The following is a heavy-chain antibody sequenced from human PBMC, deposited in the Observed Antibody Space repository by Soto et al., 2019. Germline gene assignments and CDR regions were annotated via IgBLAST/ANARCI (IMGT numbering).Heavy chain of an antibody. D-gene: IGHD6-13*01. CDR2: ILHSGST. CDR1: GVSISSDNW. J-gene: IGHJ4*02. CDR3: ARDQGSHPGD. V-gene: IGHV4-4*02. Sequence: QVQLQESGPGLVRPSGTVSLTCAVSGVSISSDNWWGWVRQPPGKALEWIGEILHSGSTNYNPSLKSRVTMSVVPSKDLFSLTLNSVTAADTAFYYCARDQGSHPGDWGQGTLVSVSS.